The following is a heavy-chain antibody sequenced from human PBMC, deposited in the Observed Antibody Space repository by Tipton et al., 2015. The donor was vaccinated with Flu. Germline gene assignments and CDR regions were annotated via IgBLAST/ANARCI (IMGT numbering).Heavy chain of an antibody. CDR2: IKSKNDGGTI. V-gene: IGHV3-15*01. CDR3: ATTDGDYRFSNWVDP. CDR1: GFTFSDAW. D-gene: IGHD4-17*01. Sequence: SLRLSCAASGFTFSDAWMTWVRQAPGKGLEWVGRIKSKNDGGTIDYAAPVRGRFTISRDDSKNTVFVQMNSLKTEDTAVYYCATTDGDYRFSNWVDPWGQGTLVTVSS. J-gene: IGHJ5*02.